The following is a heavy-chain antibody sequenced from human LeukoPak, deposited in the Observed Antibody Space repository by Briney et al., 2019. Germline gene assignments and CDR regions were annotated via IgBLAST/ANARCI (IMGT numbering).Heavy chain of an antibody. CDR2: ISSSGSTI. CDR1: GFTFSSYE. V-gene: IGHV3-48*03. D-gene: IGHD3-22*01. CDR3: ARRTSYDSSGVDY. Sequence: PGGSLGLSCAASGFTFSSYEMNWVRQAPGKGLEWVSYISSSGSTIYYADSVKGRFTISRDNAKNSLYLQMNSLRAEDTAVYYCARRTSYDSSGVDYWGQGTLFTVSS. J-gene: IGHJ4*02.